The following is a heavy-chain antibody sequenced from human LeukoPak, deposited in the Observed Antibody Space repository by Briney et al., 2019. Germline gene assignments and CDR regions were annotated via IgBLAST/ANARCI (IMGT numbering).Heavy chain of an antibody. CDR1: GFTFSSYT. Sequence: GGSLRLSCAASGFTFSSYTMSWVRQAPGKGLEWVSTITTSDGNTYYADSVKGRFTISRDNAKNSLYLQMNSLRAEDTAVYYCAREKYCGGDCYSGFFDYWGQGTLVTVSS. CDR3: AREKYCGGDCYSGFFDY. J-gene: IGHJ4*02. D-gene: IGHD2-21*02. V-gene: IGHV3-21*04. CDR2: ITTSDGNT.